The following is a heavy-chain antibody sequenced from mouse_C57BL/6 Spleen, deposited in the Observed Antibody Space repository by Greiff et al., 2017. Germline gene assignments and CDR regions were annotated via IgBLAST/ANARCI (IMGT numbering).Heavy chain of an antibody. D-gene: IGHD2-1*01. CDR2: ISNGGGST. V-gene: IGHV5-12*01. CDR1: GFTFSDYY. CDR3: ARQSYGNLWYFDV. Sequence: EVQLLESGGGLVQPGGSLKLSCAASGFTFSDYYMYWVRQTPEKRLEWVAYISNGGGSTYYPDTVKGRFTISRDNAKNTLYLQMSRLKSEDTAMYYCARQSYGNLWYFDVWGTGTTVTVSS. J-gene: IGHJ1*03.